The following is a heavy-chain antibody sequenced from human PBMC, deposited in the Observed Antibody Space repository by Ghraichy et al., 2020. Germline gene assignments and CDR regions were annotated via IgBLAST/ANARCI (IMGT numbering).Heavy chain of an antibody. V-gene: IGHV3-23*01. J-gene: IGHJ4*03. D-gene: IGHD3-22*01. CDR1: GFNFETYA. CDR3: AKVCCAWEFYYDSSAAFYFDH. CDR2: LGGGGIST. Sequence: GGSLRLSCAASGFNFETYAMSWVRQAPGKGLEWISALGGGGISTYYTPSVRGRFTMSRDNSNNSLFLQMNGLRAEDTAVYFCAKVCCAWEFYYDSSAAFYFDHWGRGAQVSVST.